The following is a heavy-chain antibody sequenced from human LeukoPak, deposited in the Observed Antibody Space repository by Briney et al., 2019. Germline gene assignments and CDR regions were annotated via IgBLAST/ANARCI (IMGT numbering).Heavy chain of an antibody. Sequence: PSETLSLTCAVYGGSFSSYYWSWIRQPAGKGLEWIGRIYTSGSTNYNPSLKSRVTISVDTSKNQFSLKLSSVTAADTAVYYCARTGSDYYDSSGYYGAGFYFDYWGQGTLVTVSS. D-gene: IGHD3-22*01. V-gene: IGHV4-59*10. J-gene: IGHJ4*02. CDR3: ARTGSDYYDSSGYYGAGFYFDY. CDR2: IYTSGST. CDR1: GGSFSSYY.